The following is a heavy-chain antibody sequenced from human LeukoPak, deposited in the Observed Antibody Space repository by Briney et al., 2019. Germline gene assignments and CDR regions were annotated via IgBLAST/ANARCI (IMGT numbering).Heavy chain of an antibody. J-gene: IGHJ5*02. CDR3: GSTLSGYFNT. V-gene: IGHV3-23*01. Sequence: TGGSLRLSCAASGFPFSSRSMTWVRQAPGKGLEWFSEISGRGDSSDYADSVKGRFAISRDNSRNRLYLQMNSLRVDDTAVYFCGSTLSGYFNTWGQGTLVTVSS. CDR1: GFPFSSRS. CDR2: ISGRGDSS. D-gene: IGHD2/OR15-2a*01.